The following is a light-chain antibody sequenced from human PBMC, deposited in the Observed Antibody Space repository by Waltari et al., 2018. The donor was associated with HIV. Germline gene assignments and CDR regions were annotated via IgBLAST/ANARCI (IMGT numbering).Light chain of an antibody. V-gene: IGKV1-33*01. CDR2: DAS. J-gene: IGKJ2*01. CDR1: QDISNY. Sequence: DIQMTQSPSSLSASVGARVTITGQASQDISNYLNWYQQKPGKAPKLLIYDASNLETGVPSRFSGSGSGTDFTFTISSLQPEDIATYYCQQYDNLPPYTFGQGTKLEIK. CDR3: QQYDNLPPYT.